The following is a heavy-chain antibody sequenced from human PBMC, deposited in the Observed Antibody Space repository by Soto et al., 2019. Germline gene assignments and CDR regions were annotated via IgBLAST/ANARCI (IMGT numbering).Heavy chain of an antibody. CDR1: GFSLTTTGMR. CDR3: ARSPILVPLYFDY. CDR2: IDWDGNH. Sequence: SGPTLVNPTQTLTLTCTFSGFSLTTTGMRVSWIRQPPGKALEWLGRIDWDGNHFYSTSLKTRVTISKDTSKNQVVLTMTNMDPVDTATYYCARSPILVPLYFDYWGQGVPVTVSS. V-gene: IGHV2-70*04. D-gene: IGHD3-22*01. J-gene: IGHJ4*02.